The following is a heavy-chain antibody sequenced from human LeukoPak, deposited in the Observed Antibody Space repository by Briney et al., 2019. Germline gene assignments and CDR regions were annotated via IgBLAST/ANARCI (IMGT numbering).Heavy chain of an antibody. Sequence: PSETLSLTCTVSGGSISSYYWSWIRQPPAKGLEWIGYIYYSGSTNYNPSLKSRVTISVDTSKNQFSLKLSSVTAADTAVYYCARDPRGCSGGSCYSIWGQGTLVTVSS. J-gene: IGHJ4*02. CDR2: IYYSGST. V-gene: IGHV4-59*01. D-gene: IGHD2-15*01. CDR3: ARDPRGCSGGSCYSI. CDR1: GGSISSYY.